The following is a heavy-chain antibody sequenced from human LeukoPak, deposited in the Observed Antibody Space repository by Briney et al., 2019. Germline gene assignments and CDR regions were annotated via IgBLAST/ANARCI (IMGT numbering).Heavy chain of an antibody. J-gene: IGHJ4*02. CDR3: ARGYYGSGSYYKGNYFDY. V-gene: IGHV4-38-2*01. D-gene: IGHD3-10*01. CDR1: RYSISSGYN. CDR2: ISHSGST. Sequence: SETLSLTCAVSRYSISSGYNWGWIRQSPGKGLEWIGSISHSGSTYYNPPLKSRVTLSVDTSKNEFSLNLSSVTAADTAVYYCARGYYGSGSYYKGNYFDYWGRGTLVTVSS.